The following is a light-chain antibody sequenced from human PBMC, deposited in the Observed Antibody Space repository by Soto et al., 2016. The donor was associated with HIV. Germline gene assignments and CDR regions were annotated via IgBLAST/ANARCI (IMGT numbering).Light chain of an antibody. CDR1: NIGSKS. V-gene: IGLV3-21*03. CDR2: DDN. J-gene: IGLJ2*01. Sequence: SYELTQPPSVSVAPGKTARITCGGNNIGSKSVHRYQQKPGQAPVLVLYDDNDRPSGIPERFSGSNSENTATLTITRVEAGDEADYYCHVWDANDDHVVFGGGTKPTVL. CDR3: HVWDANDDHVV.